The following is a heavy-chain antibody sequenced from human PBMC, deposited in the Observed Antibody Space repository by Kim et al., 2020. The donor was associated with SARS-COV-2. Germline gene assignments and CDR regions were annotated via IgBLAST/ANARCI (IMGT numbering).Heavy chain of an antibody. J-gene: IGHJ4*02. Sequence: SQKFQGRVTIPADDSTSTAYMELSSLRSEDTAVYYCARGHGRALELFDYWGQGTLVTVSS. CDR3: ARGHGRALELFDY. V-gene: IGHV1-69*01. D-gene: IGHD1-7*01.